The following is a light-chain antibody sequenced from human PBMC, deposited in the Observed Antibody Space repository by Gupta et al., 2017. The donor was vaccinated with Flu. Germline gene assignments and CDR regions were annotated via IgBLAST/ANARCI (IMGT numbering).Light chain of an antibody. CDR1: SSDVGGYNS. CDR2: EVT. CDR3: CSYTSTTLPYA. V-gene: IGLV2-14*01. Sequence: SSDVGGYNSVSWYQQHPGRAPKLMIYEVTNRPSGVSNRFSGSKSGNTASLTISGLQAEDEADYYCCSYTSTTLPYAFGTGTKVTVL. J-gene: IGLJ1*01.